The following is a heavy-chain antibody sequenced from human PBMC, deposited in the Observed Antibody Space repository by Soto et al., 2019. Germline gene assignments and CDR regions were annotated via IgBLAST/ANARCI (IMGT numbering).Heavy chain of an antibody. J-gene: IGHJ4*02. CDR1: GFTFSSYG. V-gene: IGHV3-30*18. CDR2: ISYDGSNK. Sequence: GGSLRLSCAASGFTFSSYGMHWVRQAPGKGLEWVAVISYDGSNKYYADSVKGRFTISRDNSKNTLYLQMNSLRAEDTAVYYCAKDRVPYGDYTCDYWGQGTLVTVSS. CDR3: AKDRVPYGDYTCDY. D-gene: IGHD4-17*01.